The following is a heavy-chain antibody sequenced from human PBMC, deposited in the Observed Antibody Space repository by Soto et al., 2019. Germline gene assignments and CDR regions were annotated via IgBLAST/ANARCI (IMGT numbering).Heavy chain of an antibody. V-gene: IGHV3-33*01. Sequence: QEQLVESGGGVAQPGRSLRLSCVASDFTFSNYAMHGVRQAPGKGLEWMAVIWSDASNEYYADSVKGRFTISRDNSKNTLYLQMNSLRAEDTAVYYCARKPACGGGRCYLDYYYYMDVWGKGTTVTVSS. J-gene: IGHJ6*03. CDR3: ARKPACGGGRCYLDYYYYMDV. CDR1: DFTFSNYA. D-gene: IGHD2-15*01. CDR2: IWSDASNE.